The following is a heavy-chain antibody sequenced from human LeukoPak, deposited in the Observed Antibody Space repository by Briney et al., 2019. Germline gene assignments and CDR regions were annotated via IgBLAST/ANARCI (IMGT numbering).Heavy chain of an antibody. CDR1: GGSISSYY. Sequence: SETLSLTCTVSGGSISSYYWSWIRQPPGKGLEWIGYIYYSGSTNYNPSLKSRVTISVDTSKNQFSLKLSSVTAADTAVYYCARVVVPAAYNWFDPWGQGTLVTVSS. CDR2: IYYSGST. D-gene: IGHD2-2*01. J-gene: IGHJ5*02. CDR3: ARVVVPAAYNWFDP. V-gene: IGHV4-59*08.